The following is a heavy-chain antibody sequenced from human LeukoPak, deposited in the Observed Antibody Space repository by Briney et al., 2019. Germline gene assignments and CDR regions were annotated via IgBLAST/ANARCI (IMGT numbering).Heavy chain of an antibody. CDR3: ARGTVTMVDY. CDR1: GFTVSSNY. Sequence: GGSLRLSCVASGFTVSSNYMSWVRQAPGRGLEWVSVIYSGGSTYYADSVKGRFTISRDNSKNTLFLQMNSLRAGDTAVYYCARGTVTMVDYWGQGTLVTVSS. CDR2: IYSGGST. J-gene: IGHJ4*02. V-gene: IGHV3-66*01. D-gene: IGHD3-10*01.